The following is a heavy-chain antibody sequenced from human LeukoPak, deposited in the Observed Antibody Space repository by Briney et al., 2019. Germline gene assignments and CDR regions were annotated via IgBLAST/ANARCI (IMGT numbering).Heavy chain of an antibody. Sequence: SGGSLRLSCAASGFTFSSYAMSWVRQAPGKGLEWVSAISGSGGSTYYADSVKGRFTISRDNSKNTLYLQMNSLRAEDTALYYCARDRKDIVVVPAAQTYYYYYYMDVWGKGTTVTVSS. V-gene: IGHV3-23*01. J-gene: IGHJ6*03. CDR3: ARDRKDIVVVPAAQTYYYYYYMDV. CDR2: ISGSGGST. D-gene: IGHD2-2*01. CDR1: GFTFSSYA.